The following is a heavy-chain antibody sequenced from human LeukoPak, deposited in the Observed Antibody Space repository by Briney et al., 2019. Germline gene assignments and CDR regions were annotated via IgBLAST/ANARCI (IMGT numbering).Heavy chain of an antibody. CDR3: ARDLPYYYGSGKDYYMDV. CDR1: GFTFSSYS. V-gene: IGHV3-21*04. CDR2: ISSSSTYI. Sequence: GSLRLSCAASGFTFSSYSMNWVRQAPGKGLEWVSSISSSSTYIYYADSVKGRFTISRDNAKNSLYLQMNSLRVEDTAVYYCARDLPYYYGSGKDYYMDVWGKGTTVTISS. D-gene: IGHD3-10*01. J-gene: IGHJ6*03.